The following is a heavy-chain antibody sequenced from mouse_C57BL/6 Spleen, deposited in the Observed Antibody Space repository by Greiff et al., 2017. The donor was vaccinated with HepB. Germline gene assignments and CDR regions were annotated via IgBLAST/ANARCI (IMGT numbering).Heavy chain of an antibody. CDR3: ARKDELGGVYAMDY. J-gene: IGHJ4*01. CDR1: GYTFTSYW. D-gene: IGHD4-1*01. V-gene: IGHV1-50*01. Sequence: QVQLQQPGAELVKPGASVKLSCKASGYTFTSYWMQWVKQRPGQGLEWIGEIDPSDSYTNYNQKFKGKATLTVDTSSSTAYMQLSSLTSEDSAVYYCARKDELGGVYAMDYWGQGTSVTVSS. CDR2: IDPSDSYT.